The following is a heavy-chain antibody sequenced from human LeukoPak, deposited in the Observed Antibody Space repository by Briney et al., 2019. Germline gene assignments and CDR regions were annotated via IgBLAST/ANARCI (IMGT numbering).Heavy chain of an antibody. V-gene: IGHV4-39*07. CDR2: IYCSGST. J-gene: IGHJ5*02. CDR3: ARGYSGYEQNWFDP. Sequence: SETLSLTCTVSGGSISSRNYYWGWIRQPPGTGLEWIGSIYCSGSTYYNPSLKSRVTISIDTSKNQFSLKLSSVTAADTAVYYCARGYSGYEQNWFDPWGQGTLVTVSS. CDR1: GGSISSRNYY. D-gene: IGHD5-12*01.